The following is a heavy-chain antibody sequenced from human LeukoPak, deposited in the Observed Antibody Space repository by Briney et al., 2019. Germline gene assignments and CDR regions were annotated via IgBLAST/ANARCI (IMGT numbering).Heavy chain of an antibody. D-gene: IGHD6-6*01. V-gene: IGHV3-66*01. J-gene: IGHJ6*02. CDR1: GFTVSSNY. Sequence: PGGSLRLSCAASGFTVSSNYMSWVRQAPGKGLEWGSVIYSGGSTYYADSVKGRFTISRDNSKNTLYLQMNSMRAEDTAVYYCARDGYSSSSGSNYYYYGMDVWGQGTTVTVSS. CDR3: ARDGYSSSSGSNYYYYGMDV. CDR2: IYSGGST.